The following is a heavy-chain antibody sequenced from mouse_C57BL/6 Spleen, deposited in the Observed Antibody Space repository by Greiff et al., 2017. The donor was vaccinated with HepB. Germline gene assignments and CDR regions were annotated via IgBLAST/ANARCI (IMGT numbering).Heavy chain of an antibody. CDR1: GFTFSDYG. Sequence: EVMLVESGGGLVKPGGSLKLSCAASGFTFSDYGMHWVRQAPEKGLEWVAYISSGSSTIYYADTVKGRFTISRDNAKNTLFLQMTSLRSEDTAMYYCARTTTVVAEDYAMDYWGQGTSVTVSS. J-gene: IGHJ4*01. CDR3: ARTTTVVAEDYAMDY. V-gene: IGHV5-17*01. D-gene: IGHD1-1*01. CDR2: ISSGSSTI.